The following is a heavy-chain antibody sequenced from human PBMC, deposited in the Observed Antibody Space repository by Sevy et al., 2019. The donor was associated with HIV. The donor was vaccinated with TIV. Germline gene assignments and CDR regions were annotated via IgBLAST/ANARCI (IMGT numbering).Heavy chain of an antibody. CDR1: GFTFSDYT. J-gene: IGHJ4*02. CDR2: ISYDGSRT. D-gene: IGHD3-16*01. Sequence: GGSLRLSCAASGFTFSDYTIHWVRQAPGKGLEWVAVISYDGSRTSYADSVKGRFTISRDNSKNTLFLQMNSLRADDTAVYYCAKDWGTTAISDYWGQGTLVTVSS. CDR3: AKDWGTTAISDY. V-gene: IGHV3-30*04.